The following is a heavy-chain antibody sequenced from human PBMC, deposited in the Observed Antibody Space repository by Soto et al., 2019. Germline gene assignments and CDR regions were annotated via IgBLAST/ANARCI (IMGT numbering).Heavy chain of an antibody. CDR3: ARGPVYDITQIDY. V-gene: IGHV4-30-2*01. J-gene: IGHJ4*02. Sequence: PSETLSLTCAVSGGSISSGGYSWSWIRQPPGKGLEWIGYIYHSGSTYYNPSLRSRVTISIDRSKNQFSLKLSSVTAADTAVYYRARGPVYDITQIDYWGQGALVTVSS. D-gene: IGHD3-9*01. CDR2: IYHSGST. CDR1: GGSISSGGYS.